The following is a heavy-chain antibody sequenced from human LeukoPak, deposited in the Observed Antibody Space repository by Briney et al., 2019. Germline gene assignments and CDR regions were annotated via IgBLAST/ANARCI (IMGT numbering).Heavy chain of an antibody. CDR1: GFTFSTYA. CDR2: ISGSGSST. D-gene: IGHD4-17*01. J-gene: IGHJ4*02. Sequence: GGSLRLSCAASGFTFSTYAMSWVRQAPGKGLEWVSAISGSGSSTYYADSVKGRFTISRDNSKNTLYLQMNSLRAEDTALYYCAKLGGYGYYARWGQGTLVTVSS. CDR3: AKLGGYGYYAR. V-gene: IGHV3-23*01.